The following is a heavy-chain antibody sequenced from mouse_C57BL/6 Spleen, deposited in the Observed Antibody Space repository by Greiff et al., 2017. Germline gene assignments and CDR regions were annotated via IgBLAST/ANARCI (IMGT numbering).Heavy chain of an antibody. D-gene: IGHD1-1*01. Sequence: VQLKESGGGLVKPGGSLKLSCAASGFTFSSYAMSWVRQTPEKRLEWVATISDGGSYTYYPDNVKGRFTISRDNAKNNLYLQMIHLKSEDTAMYYCARDFTTVVEKAMDYWGQGTSVTVSS. CDR3: ARDFTTVVEKAMDY. CDR1: GFTFSSYA. CDR2: ISDGGSYT. J-gene: IGHJ4*01. V-gene: IGHV5-4*01.